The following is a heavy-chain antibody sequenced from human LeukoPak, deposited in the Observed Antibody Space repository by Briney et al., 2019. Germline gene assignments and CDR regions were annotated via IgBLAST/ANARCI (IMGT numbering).Heavy chain of an antibody. D-gene: IGHD2-15*01. CDR3: AKARGFCSGGSCYNPFDP. V-gene: IGHV3-23*01. Sequence: HPGGSLRLSCAASGFTFSSYAMSWVRQAPGKGLEWVSGISGSDGSTYYADSVKGRFTISRDYSKNTLYVQMNGLRAEDTAVYYCAKARGFCSGGSCYNPFDPWGQGTLVTVSS. J-gene: IGHJ5*02. CDR1: GFTFSSYA. CDR2: ISGSDGST.